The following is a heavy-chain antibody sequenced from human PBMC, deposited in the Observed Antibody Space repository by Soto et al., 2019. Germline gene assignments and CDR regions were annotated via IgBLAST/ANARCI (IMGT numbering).Heavy chain of an antibody. CDR3: ASPKGSCSSTSCYVLDS. CDR2: IIPVLGLV. Sequence: QVQLVQSGAEVKKPGSSVKVSCKASGGTFSSYTLSWVRQAPGQGLEWMGRIIPVLGLVNYAQNFQGRVTITADKSTTAFYRELSSLRSEDTAVYYCASPKGSCSSTSCYVLDSWGQGTLVTVSS. V-gene: IGHV1-69*02. J-gene: IGHJ4*02. CDR1: GGTFSSYT. D-gene: IGHD2-2*01.